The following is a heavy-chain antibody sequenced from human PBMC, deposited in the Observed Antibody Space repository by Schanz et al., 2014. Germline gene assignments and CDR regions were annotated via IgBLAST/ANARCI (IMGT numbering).Heavy chain of an antibody. Sequence: QVQLVESGGGVVQPGNSLRLSCAASGFIFSGYAMIWVRQAPGKGLEWVAVITYDGSNKYYADSVKGRFTISKHNSRHTLYLQMDSLRGDDTAIYYCVKGGTNTLDSWGQGTLVTVSS. V-gene: IGHV3-30*04. J-gene: IGHJ4*02. CDR2: ITYDGSNK. CDR3: VKGGTNTLDS. CDR1: GFIFSGYA.